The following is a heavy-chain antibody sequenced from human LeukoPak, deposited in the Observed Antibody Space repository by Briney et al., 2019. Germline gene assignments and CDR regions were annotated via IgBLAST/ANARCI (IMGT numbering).Heavy chain of an antibody. CDR2: INPNTGGT. J-gene: IGHJ4*02. CDR1: GYIFIGYY. D-gene: IGHD2-15*01. V-gene: IGHV1-2*02. Sequence: EASVKVSCKASGYIFIGYYMHWVRQAPGQGLEWMGWINPNTGGTNRAQNFQGRVTVTRDTSITTVYIELSRLTSDDTAVYYCARGPYCGGGSCYVDFWGQGTLVTVSS. CDR3: ARGPYCGGGSCYVDF.